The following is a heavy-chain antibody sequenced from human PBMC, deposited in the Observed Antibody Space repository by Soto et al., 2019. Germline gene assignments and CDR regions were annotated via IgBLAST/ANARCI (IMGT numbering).Heavy chain of an antibody. CDR3: TTDGGVPGAFDI. Sequence: GGSLRLSCAASGFTFSSFGMHWVRQAPGKGLEWVAVASYDGSYKYYADSVKGRFTISRDNSKNTLYLQMNSLKTEDTAVYYCTTDGGVPGAFDIWGQGTMVTVSS. J-gene: IGHJ3*02. D-gene: IGHD3-16*01. CDR1: GFTFSSFG. V-gene: IGHV3-30*03. CDR2: ASYDGSYK.